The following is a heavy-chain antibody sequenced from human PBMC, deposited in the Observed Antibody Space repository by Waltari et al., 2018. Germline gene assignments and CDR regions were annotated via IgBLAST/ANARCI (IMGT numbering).Heavy chain of an antibody. Sequence: QVQLVQSGAEVQKPGSSVKVSCKASGGTFSSYAISWVRQAPGQGLEWMGGILPIFGPANDGQKFEGRVTITADESTGTAYMELSSLRSEDTAVYYCARGGYYDSSGYYSNFDYWGQGTLVTVSS. J-gene: IGHJ4*02. CDR2: ILPIFGPA. V-gene: IGHV1-69*13. D-gene: IGHD3-22*01. CDR1: GGTFSSYA. CDR3: ARGGYYDSSGYYSNFDY.